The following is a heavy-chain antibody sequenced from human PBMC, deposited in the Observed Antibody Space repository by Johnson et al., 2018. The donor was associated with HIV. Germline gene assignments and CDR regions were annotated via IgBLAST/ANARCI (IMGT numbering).Heavy chain of an antibody. J-gene: IGHJ3*02. D-gene: IGHD2-8*01. CDR3: ARGMYGDAFDI. V-gene: IGHV3-66*01. CDR1: GFTVSSNY. Sequence: VQLVESRGGLVQPGGSLRLSCADSGFTVSSNYMSWVRQAPGKGLEWVSVIYSGSNTYYADSVKGRLTISRDNSKNTLYLQMNSLRAEDTAVYYCARGMYGDAFDIWGQGTMVTVSS. CDR2: IYSGSNT.